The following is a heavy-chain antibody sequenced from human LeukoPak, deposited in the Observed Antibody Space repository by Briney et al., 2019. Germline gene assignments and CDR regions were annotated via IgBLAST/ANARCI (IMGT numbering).Heavy chain of an antibody. V-gene: IGHV5-51*01. Sequence: GESLKISCKGSGYIFINYWIGWVRQMPGKSLEWMGIIYPDDSDTRYSPSFQGHVTISADRSISTAYLQWSSLKASDTAIYYCAASITVPGTILAAFDYGGPGTLVTVSS. D-gene: IGHD1-1*01. J-gene: IGHJ4*02. CDR2: IYPDDSDT. CDR3: AASITVPGTILAAFDY. CDR1: GYIFINYW.